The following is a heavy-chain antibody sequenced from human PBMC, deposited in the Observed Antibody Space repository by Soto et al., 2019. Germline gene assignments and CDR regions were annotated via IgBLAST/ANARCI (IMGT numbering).Heavy chain of an antibody. CDR2: SIPVFGTA. Sequence: QVQLVQSGAEVKKPGSSVKLSCKTSGGTFRNYAINWVRQAPGQGLEWMGGSIPVFGTANYAQTFQGRFTITADESTSTAYMELSSLRSEDTAVYYCAIPLPKQQVGRGAFDHWGQGTLVTVAS. D-gene: IGHD6-13*01. V-gene: IGHV1-69*01. CDR1: GGTFRNYA. J-gene: IGHJ4*02. CDR3: AIPLPKQQVGRGAFDH.